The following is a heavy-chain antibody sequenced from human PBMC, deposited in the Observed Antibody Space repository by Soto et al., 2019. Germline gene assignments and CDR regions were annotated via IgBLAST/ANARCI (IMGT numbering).Heavy chain of an antibody. CDR3: ARAGLWFGELFHRFDY. CDR1: GFTFSSYG. CDR2: IWYDGSNK. Sequence: PGGSLRLSCAASGFTFSSYGMHWVRQAPGKGLEWVAVIWYDGSNKYYADSVKGRFTISRDNSKNTLYLQMNSLRAEDTAVYYCARAGLWFGELFHRFDYWGQGTLVTSPQ. J-gene: IGHJ4*02. D-gene: IGHD3-10*01. V-gene: IGHV3-33*01.